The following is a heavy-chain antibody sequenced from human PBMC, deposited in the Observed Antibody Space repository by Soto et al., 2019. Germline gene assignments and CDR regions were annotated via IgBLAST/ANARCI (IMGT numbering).Heavy chain of an antibody. Sequence: XAVKLSCKASGYPFTSYGIIWVRQAPGQGLEWMGWISAYNGNTNYAQKLQGRVTMTTDTSTSTAYMELRSLRSDDTAVYYCARQPGETMGWFDPCGQGTLVTVSS. CDR1: GYPFTSYG. CDR3: ARQPGETMGWFDP. CDR2: ISAYNGNT. J-gene: IGHJ5*02. D-gene: IGHD3-10*01. V-gene: IGHV1-18*01.